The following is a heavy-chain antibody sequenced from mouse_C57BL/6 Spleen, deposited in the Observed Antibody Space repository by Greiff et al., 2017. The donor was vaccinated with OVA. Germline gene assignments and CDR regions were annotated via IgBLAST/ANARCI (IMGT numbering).Heavy chain of an antibody. CDR3: ARSSLGCAY. D-gene: IGHD4-1*01. CDR1: GYAFSSSW. CDR2: IYPGDGDT. Sequence: QVQLQQSGPELVKPGASVKISCKASGYAFSSSWMNWVKQRPGKGLEWIGRIYPGDGDTNYNGKFKGKATLTADNSSSTAYMQLSSLTSEDSAVYFCARSSLGCAYWGQGTLVTVSA. J-gene: IGHJ3*01. V-gene: IGHV1-82*01.